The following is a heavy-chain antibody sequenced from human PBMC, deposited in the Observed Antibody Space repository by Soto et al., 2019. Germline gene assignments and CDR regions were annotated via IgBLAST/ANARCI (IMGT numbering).Heavy chain of an antibody. V-gene: IGHV3-30-3*01. D-gene: IGHD3-9*01. J-gene: IGHJ1*01. CDR1: GFTFSSYA. Sequence: QVQLVASGGGVVQPGRSLSLSCAASGFTFSSYAMHWVRQAPGTGLEWVAVISYDGSNKYYADSVKGRFTISRDNSKNTLYLHMISLRAEDTAVYYCAREYYDILAGYYAEYLQHWGQGTLVTVSS. CDR3: AREYYDILAGYYAEYLQH. CDR2: ISYDGSNK.